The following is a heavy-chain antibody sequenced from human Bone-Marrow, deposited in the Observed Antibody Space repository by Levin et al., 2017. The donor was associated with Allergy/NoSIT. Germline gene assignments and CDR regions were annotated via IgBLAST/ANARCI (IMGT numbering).Heavy chain of an antibody. D-gene: IGHD1-26*01. CDR2: TWYEGINK. Sequence: PGGSLRLSCAASGFTFSTYGMHWVRQAPGKGLEWVAITWYEGINKDYSNSVKGRFTISRDNSKNTLYLQMDSLRVEDTAVYYCAREARSGNGMDVWGQGTMVTVSS. CDR3: AREARSGNGMDV. V-gene: IGHV3-33*01. CDR1: GFTFSTYG. J-gene: IGHJ6*02.